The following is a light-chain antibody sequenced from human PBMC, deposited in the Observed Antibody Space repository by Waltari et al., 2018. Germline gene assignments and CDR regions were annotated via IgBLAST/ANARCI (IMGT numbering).Light chain of an antibody. J-gene: IGKJ1*01. CDR2: GAS. V-gene: IGKV3-15*01. CDR1: QSVGIN. CDR3: HQNNNWPRT. Sequence: EIVMTQSPATLSVSPGERATLSCRASQSVGINLAWYQHKPGQVPRLFIYGASTRATGFPARFSGSGSGTEFTLTISSLQSEDFAVYYCHQNNNWPRTFGQGTKVEIK.